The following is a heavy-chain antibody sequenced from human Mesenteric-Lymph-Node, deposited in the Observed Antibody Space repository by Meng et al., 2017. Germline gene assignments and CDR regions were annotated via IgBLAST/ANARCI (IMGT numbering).Heavy chain of an antibody. J-gene: IGHJ4*02. D-gene: IGHD3-9*01. CDR3: ARSLSPALDYYFDY. CDR2: IIPIFGTA. Sequence: SVKVSCKASGYTFTSYGISWVRQAPGQGLEWMGGIIPIFGTANYAQKFQGRVTITADKSTSTAYMELRSLRSDDTAVYYCARSLSPALDYYFDYWGQGTLVTVSS. V-gene: IGHV1-69*06. CDR1: GYTFTSYG.